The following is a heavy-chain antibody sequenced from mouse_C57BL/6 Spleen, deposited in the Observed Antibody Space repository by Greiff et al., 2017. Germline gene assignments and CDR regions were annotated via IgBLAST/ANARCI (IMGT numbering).Heavy chain of an antibody. V-gene: IGHV1-82*01. CDR3: AKFITTVVATGDY. D-gene: IGHD1-1*01. J-gene: IGHJ2*01. CDR2: IYPGDGDT. CDR1: GYAFSSSW. Sequence: QVQLQQSGPELVKPGASVKISCKASGYAFSSSWMNWVKQRPGKGLEWIGRIYPGDGDTNYNGKFKGKATLTADKSSSPAYMQLSSLTSEDSAVYFCAKFITTVVATGDYWGQGTTLTVSS.